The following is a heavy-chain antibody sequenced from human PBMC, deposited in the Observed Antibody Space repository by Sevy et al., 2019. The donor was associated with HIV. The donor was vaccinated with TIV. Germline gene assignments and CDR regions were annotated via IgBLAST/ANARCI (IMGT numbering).Heavy chain of an antibody. D-gene: IGHD6-6*01. J-gene: IGHJ4*02. CDR1: GYTFTSYG. CDR2: ISAYNGNT. CDR3: ARASGEQLVLHDY. V-gene: IGHV1-18*01. Sequence: GESLKISCKASGYTFTSYGISWVRQAPGQGLEWMGWISAYNGNTNYAQKLQGRVTMTIDTSTSTAYMELRSLRSDDTAVYYCARASGEQLVLHDYWGQGTLVTVSS.